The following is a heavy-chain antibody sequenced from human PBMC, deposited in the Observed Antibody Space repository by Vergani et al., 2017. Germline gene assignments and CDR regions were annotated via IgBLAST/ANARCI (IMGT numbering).Heavy chain of an antibody. D-gene: IGHD5-18*01. CDR1: GDSINGGDYY. CDR3: ARAYGDTAMPRFDY. Sequence: QVQLQESGPGQVKPSQTLSLTCSVSGDSINGGDYYWGWIRQPPGKGLEWIGSIYHSGSTYYNPSLKSRVTISVDTSKNQFSLKLSSVTAADTAVYYCARAYGDTAMPRFDYWGQGTLVTVSS. J-gene: IGHJ4*02. V-gene: IGHV4-38-2*02. CDR2: IYHSGST.